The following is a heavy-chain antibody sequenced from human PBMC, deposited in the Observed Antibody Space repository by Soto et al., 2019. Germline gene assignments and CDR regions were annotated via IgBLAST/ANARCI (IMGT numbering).Heavy chain of an antibody. V-gene: IGHV3-23*01. J-gene: IGHJ4*02. Sequence: EVQLLESGGGLVQPGGSLRLSCAASGFTFSSYAMSWVRQAPGKGLEWVSAISGSGGSTYYADSVKGRFTISRDNSKNTLYLRMNSLRAEDTAVYYCAKDGGFLVVVTATTPFDYWGQGTLVTVTS. CDR3: AKDGGFLVVVTATTPFDY. CDR2: ISGSGGST. D-gene: IGHD2-21*02. CDR1: GFTFSSYA.